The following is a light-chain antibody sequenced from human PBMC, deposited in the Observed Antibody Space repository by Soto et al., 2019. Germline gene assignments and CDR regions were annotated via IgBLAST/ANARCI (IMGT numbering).Light chain of an antibody. J-gene: IGKJ1*01. CDR3: QQYNNWPVA. CDR2: GAS. Sequence: EIVMTQSPATLSVSPGERATLSCRASRSVSSKLAWYQQKPGQAPRLLIYGASTRATGIPARFSGSGSGTEFTLTISSLQSEDFAVYYCQQYNNWPVAFGQGTKVEIK. CDR1: RSVSSK. V-gene: IGKV3-15*01.